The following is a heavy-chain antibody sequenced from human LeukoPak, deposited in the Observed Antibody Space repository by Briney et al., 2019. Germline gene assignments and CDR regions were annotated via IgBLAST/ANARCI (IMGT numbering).Heavy chain of an antibody. CDR1: GYTFTGYY. CDR2: INPNSGGT. Sequence: GASVKVSCKASGYTFTGYYMHWVRQAPGQGLEWMGRINPNSGGTNYAQKFQGRVTMTRDKSISTVYMELRSLTSDDTALYYCARDTARITTPGGPDYWGQGTLVTVSS. D-gene: IGHD6-13*01. V-gene: IGHV1-2*06. CDR3: ARDTARITTPGGPDY. J-gene: IGHJ4*02.